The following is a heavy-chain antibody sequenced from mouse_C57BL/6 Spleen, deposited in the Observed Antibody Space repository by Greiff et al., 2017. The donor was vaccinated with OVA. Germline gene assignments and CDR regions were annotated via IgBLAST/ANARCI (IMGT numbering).Heavy chain of an antibody. V-gene: IGHV1-64*01. Sequence: QVQLQQPGAELVKPGASVTLSCKASGYTFTSYWMHWVKQRPGQGLEWIGLIHPNSGSTNYNEKFKSKATLTVDKSSSTAYMQLSSLTSDDSAVYYCARKTTVAPYAMDYWGQGTSVTVSS. CDR1: GYTFTSYW. J-gene: IGHJ4*01. D-gene: IGHD1-1*01. CDR3: ARKTTVAPYAMDY. CDR2: IHPNSGST.